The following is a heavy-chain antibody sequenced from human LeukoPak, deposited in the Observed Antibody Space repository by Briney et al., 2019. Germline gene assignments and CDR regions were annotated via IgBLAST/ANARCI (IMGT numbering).Heavy chain of an antibody. V-gene: IGHV3-23*01. J-gene: IGHJ4*02. CDR2: ISGSGGST. CDR3: AKLFSGSCYLDQLPYYFDY. CDR1: GFTFNSYA. D-gene: IGHD1-26*01. Sequence: GGSLRLSCAASGFTFNSYAMSWVRQAPGKGLEWVSAISGSGGSTYYADSVKGRFTISRDNSKNTLYLQMNSLRAEDTAVYYCAKLFSGSCYLDQLPYYFDYWGQGTLVTVPS.